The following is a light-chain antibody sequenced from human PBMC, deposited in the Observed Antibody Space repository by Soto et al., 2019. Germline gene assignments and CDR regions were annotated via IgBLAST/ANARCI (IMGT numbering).Light chain of an antibody. CDR1: SSNIGAGYN. J-gene: IGLJ2*01. V-gene: IGLV1-40*01. CDR2: GNR. CDR3: QSYDISLSGVV. Sequence: QSVLTQPPSVSGAPGQRVTISCTGSSSNIGAGYNVHWYQHLPGTAPKVLIYGNRHRPSGVPDRFSGSKSGTSASLAITGLQAYDEADYYCQSYDISLSGVVFGGGTKLTVL.